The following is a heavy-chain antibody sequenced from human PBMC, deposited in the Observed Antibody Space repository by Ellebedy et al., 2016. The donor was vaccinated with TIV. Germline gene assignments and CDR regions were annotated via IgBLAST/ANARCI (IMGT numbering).Heavy chain of an antibody. CDR2: TRNKANSYTT. CDR1: GLIFSDHY. J-gene: IGHJ4*02. D-gene: IGHD1-1*01. V-gene: IGHV3-72*01. Sequence: GGSLRLSCAASGLIFSDHYIDWVRQAPGKGPEWVGRTRNKANSYTTEYAASVKGRFTISRDDSKNSLYLQMDSLKTEDTAVYYCARASRIEGTYYFDYWGQGTLVTVSS. CDR3: ARASRIEGTYYFDY.